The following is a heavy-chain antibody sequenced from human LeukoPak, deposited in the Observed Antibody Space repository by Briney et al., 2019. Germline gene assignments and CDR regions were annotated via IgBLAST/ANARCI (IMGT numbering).Heavy chain of an antibody. V-gene: IGHV4-34*01. Sequence: PSETLSLTCAVSGGSLSGYHWTWIRQTPGKGLEWIGDINPSGSTYYNPSLKSRLTISVDTSKNQFSLKLRSVTAAYTAVYYCARGRHDITMIVVVMTSVSYYLDVWGKGTTVTVS. CDR1: GGSLSGYH. CDR3: ARGRHDITMIVVVMTSVSYYLDV. J-gene: IGHJ6*03. CDR2: INPSGST. D-gene: IGHD3-22*01.